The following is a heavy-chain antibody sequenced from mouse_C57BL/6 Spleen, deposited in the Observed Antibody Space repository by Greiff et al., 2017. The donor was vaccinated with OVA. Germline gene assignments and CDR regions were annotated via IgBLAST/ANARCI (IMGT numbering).Heavy chain of an antibody. D-gene: IGHD1-1*02. CDR3: ARDGGKGYYFDY. Sequence: EVQGVESGGDLVKPGGSLKLSCAASGFTFSSYGMSWVRQTPDKRLEWVATISSGGSYTYYPDSVKGRFTISRDNAKNTLYLQMSSLKSEDTAMYYCARDGGKGYYFDYWGQGTTLTVSS. J-gene: IGHJ2*01. CDR2: ISSGGSYT. CDR1: GFTFSSYG. V-gene: IGHV5-6*01.